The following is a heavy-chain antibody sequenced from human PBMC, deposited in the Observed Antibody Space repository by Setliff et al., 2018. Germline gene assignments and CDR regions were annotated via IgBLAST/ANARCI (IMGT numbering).Heavy chain of an antibody. D-gene: IGHD3-16*02. CDR2: INHSGST. CDR1: GGSFSGYY. CDR3: ATINEDDYVWWRYRFFGGLDI. J-gene: IGHJ3*02. V-gene: IGHV4-34*01. Sequence: SETLSLTCAVYGGSFSGYYWSRIRQPPGKGLEWIGEINHSGSTNYNPSLKSRVTISVDTSKNQFSLKLSSVTAADTAVYYCATINEDDYVWWRYRFFGGLDIWGQGTMVTVSS.